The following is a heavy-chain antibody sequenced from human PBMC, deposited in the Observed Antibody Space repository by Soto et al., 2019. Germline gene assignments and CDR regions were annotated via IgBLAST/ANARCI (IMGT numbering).Heavy chain of an antibody. CDR1: GYTFTSYA. CDR2: INAGNGNT. J-gene: IGHJ5*02. CDR3: ARDLEMITKVRGAPRGFDP. V-gene: IGHV1-3*01. Sequence: WASVKVSCKASGYTFTSYAMHWERQAPGQRLEWMGWINAGNGNTKYSQKFQGRVTITRDTSASTAYMELSSLRSEDTAVYYCARDLEMITKVRGAPRGFDPWGQGTLVTVSS. D-gene: IGHD3-10*01.